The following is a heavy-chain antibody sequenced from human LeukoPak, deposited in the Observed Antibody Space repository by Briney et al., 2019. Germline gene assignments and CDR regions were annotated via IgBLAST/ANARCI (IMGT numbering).Heavy chain of an antibody. Sequence: GGSLRLSCAASGSTFSNYEVNWVRQAPGKGLEWVSYISTSGSTIYYADSVKGRFTISRDNAKNSVYLQMNSLRAEDTAVYYCGTGTIYYWGQGALVTVSS. J-gene: IGHJ4*02. CDR2: ISTSGSTI. V-gene: IGHV3-48*03. CDR1: GSTFSNYE. D-gene: IGHD1-1*01. CDR3: GTGTIYY.